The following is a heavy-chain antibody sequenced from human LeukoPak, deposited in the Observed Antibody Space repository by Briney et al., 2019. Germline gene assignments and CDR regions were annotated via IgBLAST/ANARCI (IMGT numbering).Heavy chain of an antibody. J-gene: IGHJ4*02. CDR2: IYYSGST. V-gene: IGHV4-59*01. CDR3: ARGTTVTPLERKPYSDY. Sequence: SETLSLTCTVSGGSISSYYWSWIRQPPGKGLEWIGYIYYSGSTNYNPSLKSRVTISVDTSKNQFSLKLSSVTAADTAVYYCARGTTVTPLERKPYSDYWGQGTLVTVSS. D-gene: IGHD4-17*01. CDR1: GGSISSYY.